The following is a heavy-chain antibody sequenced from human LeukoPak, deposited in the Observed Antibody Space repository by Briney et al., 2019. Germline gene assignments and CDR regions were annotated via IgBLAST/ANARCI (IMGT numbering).Heavy chain of an antibody. J-gene: IGHJ5*02. CDR3: ASGSSGYDP. D-gene: IGHD5-12*01. Sequence: TSETLSLTCTVSGVSISNYYWSWIRQPAGKGLEWIGRIYSSGTTIYNPSLKSRVTMSVDTSKNQFSLKLSSVTAADTAVYFCASGSSGYDPWGQGTLVTVSS. V-gene: IGHV4-4*07. CDR1: GVSISNYY. CDR2: IYSSGTT.